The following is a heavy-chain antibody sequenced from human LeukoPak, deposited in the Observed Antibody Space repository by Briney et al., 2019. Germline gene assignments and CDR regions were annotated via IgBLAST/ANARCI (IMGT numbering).Heavy chain of an antibody. Sequence: GESLKISCTGSGYSFTNYWIGWVRQMPRKGLEWMGNIYPGESDTRYSPSFQGQVTISADKSISTAYLQWSSLKASDTAMYYCARRKGDGYNSPFDYWGQGTLVTVSS. D-gene: IGHD5-24*01. CDR1: GYSFTNYW. CDR2: IYPGESDT. J-gene: IGHJ4*02. CDR3: ARRKGDGYNSPFDY. V-gene: IGHV5-51*01.